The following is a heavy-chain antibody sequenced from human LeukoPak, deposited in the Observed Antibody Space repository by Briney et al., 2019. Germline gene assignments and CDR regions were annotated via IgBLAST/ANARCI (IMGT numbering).Heavy chain of an antibody. CDR3: AREMGAYCGGDCYIKYWYFDL. D-gene: IGHD2-21*02. V-gene: IGHV1-18*01. Sequence: ASVKVSCKASGYTFTSYGISWVRQAPGQGLEWMGWISAYNGNTNYAQKLQGRVTMTTDTSTSTAYMELRSLRSDDTAVYYCAREMGAYCGGDCYIKYWYFDLWGRGTLVTVSS. CDR1: GYTFTSYG. CDR2: ISAYNGNT. J-gene: IGHJ2*01.